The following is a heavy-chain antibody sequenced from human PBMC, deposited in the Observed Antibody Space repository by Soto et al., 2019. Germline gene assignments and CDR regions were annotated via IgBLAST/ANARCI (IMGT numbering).Heavy chain of an antibody. J-gene: IGHJ6*02. D-gene: IGHD4-17*01. CDR3: ARDTVTTILVPFYGLDV. Sequence: QVQLVESGGGVVQPGRSLRLSCAASGFTFSSYGMHWVRQAPGKGLEWVAVIWYDGSNKYYADSVKGRFTISRDNSKNTLYLQMNSLRAEDRAVYYCARDTVTTILVPFYGLDVWGQGTTVTVSS. CDR2: IWYDGSNK. V-gene: IGHV3-33*01. CDR1: GFTFSSYG.